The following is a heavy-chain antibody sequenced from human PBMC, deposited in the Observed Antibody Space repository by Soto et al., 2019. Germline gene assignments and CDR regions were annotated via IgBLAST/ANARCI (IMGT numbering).Heavy chain of an antibody. V-gene: IGHV3-30-3*01. Sequence: QVQLVESGGGVVQPGRSLRLSCAASGFTFSSYAMHWVRQAPGKGLEWVAVISYDGSNKYYADSVKGRFTISRDNSKHTLYLQMNSLRAEDTAVYYCAREAMIVVVIANHFDYWGQGTLVTVSS. D-gene: IGHD3-22*01. CDR3: AREAMIVVVIANHFDY. CDR1: GFTFSSYA. J-gene: IGHJ4*02. CDR2: ISYDGSNK.